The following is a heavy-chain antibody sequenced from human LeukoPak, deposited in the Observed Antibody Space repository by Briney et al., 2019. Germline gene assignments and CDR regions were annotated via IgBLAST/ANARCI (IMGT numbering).Heavy chain of an antibody. J-gene: IGHJ4*02. CDR2: INPSGGST. CDR3: ARDLYGDYGFFDY. Sequence: EASVKVPCTASGYTFTSYYMHWVRQAPGQGLEWMGIINPSGGSTSYAQKFQGRVTMTRDTSTSTVYMELSSLRSEDTAVYYCARDLYGDYGFFDYWGQGTLVTVSA. CDR1: GYTFTSYY. V-gene: IGHV1-46*01. D-gene: IGHD4-17*01.